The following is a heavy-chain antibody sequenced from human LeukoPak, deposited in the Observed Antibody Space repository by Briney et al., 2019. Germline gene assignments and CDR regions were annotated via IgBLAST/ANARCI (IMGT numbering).Heavy chain of an antibody. V-gene: IGHV1-46*01. CDR1: GYTFTSYY. Sequence: GASVKVSCKASGYTFTSYYMHWVRQAPGQALEWMGIINPSGGSTSYAQKFQGRVTMTRDTSTSRVYMELSSLRSEDTAVYYCARAVAGYFDYWGQGTLVTVSS. CDR2: INPSGGST. D-gene: IGHD6-19*01. CDR3: ARAVAGYFDY. J-gene: IGHJ4*02.